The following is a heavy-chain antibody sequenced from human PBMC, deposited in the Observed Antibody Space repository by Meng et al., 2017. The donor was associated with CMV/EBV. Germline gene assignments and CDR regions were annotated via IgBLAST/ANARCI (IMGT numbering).Heavy chain of an antibody. CDR1: GYTFTGYY. J-gene: IGHJ3*02. D-gene: IGHD1-26*01. V-gene: IGHV1-2*02. Sequence: ASVKVSCKASGYTFTGYYIHWVRQAPGQGLEWMGWINPNSGGTNYAQKFQGRVTMTRDTSISTAYMELSRLRSEDTAVYYCASTNRPPGAEEDAFDIWGQGTMVTVSS. CDR2: INPNSGGT. CDR3: ASTNRPPGAEEDAFDI.